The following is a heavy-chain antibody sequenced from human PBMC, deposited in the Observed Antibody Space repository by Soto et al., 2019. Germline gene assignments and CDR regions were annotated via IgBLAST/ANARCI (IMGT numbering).Heavy chain of an antibody. J-gene: IGHJ5*02. CDR2: IYSGGAT. CDR1: EFTVSNNY. D-gene: IGHD6-6*01. Sequence: EVQLVESGGGLVQPGGSLRLSCAASEFTVSNNYMSWVRQAPGKGLEWVSLIYSGGATRYADSVRGRFTISRDNSKNTLYLQMNGLRGEDTAIYYCMNRPRAWGKGTLVTVSS. CDR3: MNRPRA. V-gene: IGHV3-66*01.